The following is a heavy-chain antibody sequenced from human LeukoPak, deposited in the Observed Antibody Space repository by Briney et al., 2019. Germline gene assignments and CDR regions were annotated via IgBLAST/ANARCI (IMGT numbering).Heavy chain of an antibody. CDR3: ATTILGVVIKNDAFDI. Sequence: PSQTLSLTCTVSGGSISSGSYYWSWIRQPAGKGLEWIGRIYTSGSTNYNPSLKSRVTISVDTSKNQFSLKLSSVTAADTAVYYCATTILGVVIKNDAFDIWGQGTMVTVSS. CDR1: GGSISSGSYY. CDR2: IYTSGST. D-gene: IGHD3-3*01. V-gene: IGHV4-61*02. J-gene: IGHJ3*02.